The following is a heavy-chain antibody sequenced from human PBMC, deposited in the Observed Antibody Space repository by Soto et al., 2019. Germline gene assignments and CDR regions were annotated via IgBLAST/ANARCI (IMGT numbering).Heavy chain of an antibody. J-gene: IGHJ4*02. CDR3: AGSETDYSTFDY. Sequence: ASVKVSCKASGYTFTRNAIHWVRQAPGQRLEWIGRINAGNGDTKYSQKFQGRVTITRDTSASAAYMELSTLGSEDTSVYFCAGSETDYSTFDYWGQGTLVTVSS. V-gene: IGHV1-3*01. D-gene: IGHD3-9*01. CDR2: INAGNGDT. CDR1: GYTFTRNA.